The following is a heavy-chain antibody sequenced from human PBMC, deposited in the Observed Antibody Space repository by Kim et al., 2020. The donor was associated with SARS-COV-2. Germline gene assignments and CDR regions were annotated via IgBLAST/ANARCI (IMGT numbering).Heavy chain of an antibody. CDR3: AGLYSSGWDDY. D-gene: IGHD6-19*01. V-gene: IGHV4-59*13. CDR1: GGSISSYY. J-gene: IGHJ4*02. CDR2: IYYSGST. Sequence: SETLSLTCTVSGGSISSYYWSWIRQPPGKGLEWIGYIYYSGSTNYNPSLKSRVTISVDTSKNQFPLRLSSVTAADTAVYYCAGLYSSGWDDYWGQGTLVTVSS.